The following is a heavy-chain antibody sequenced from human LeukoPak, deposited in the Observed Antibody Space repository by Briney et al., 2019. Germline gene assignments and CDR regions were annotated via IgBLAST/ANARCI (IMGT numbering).Heavy chain of an antibody. Sequence: SVKVSCKASGGTFINYVISWVRQAPGQGLEWMGGIIPILGTSNYAQKFQDRLTITADESTSTAYLELSSLTSADTAVYYCAREVSGTYCDYWGQGSLVTVSS. V-gene: IGHV1-69*13. CDR3: AREVSGTYCDY. CDR2: IIPILGTS. CDR1: GGTFINYV. J-gene: IGHJ4*02. D-gene: IGHD1-26*01.